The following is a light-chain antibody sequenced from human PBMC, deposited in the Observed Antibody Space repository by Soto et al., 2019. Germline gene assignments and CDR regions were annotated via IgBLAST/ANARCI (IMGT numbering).Light chain of an antibody. V-gene: IGLV2-14*01. CDR3: SSYTSSRGYV. CDR1: SSDVGGYNY. CDR2: DVS. J-gene: IGLJ1*01. Sequence: QSALTQPVSVSGSPGQSITISCTGTSSDVGGYNYVSWYQQHPGKAPKLMIYDVSNRPSGVSNRFSGSKSGNTASLTISGLQAEDEADYYCSSYTSSRGYVFGTGTKVTVL.